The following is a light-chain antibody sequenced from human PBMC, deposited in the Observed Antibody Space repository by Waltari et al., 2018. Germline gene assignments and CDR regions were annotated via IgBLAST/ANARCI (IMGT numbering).Light chain of an antibody. CDR3: QQYGNSPGT. J-gene: IGKJ1*01. CDR1: QSVKSNS. V-gene: IGKV3-20*01. Sequence: IVLTQSPGTLSLSPGESATLSCRASQSVKSNSLSWFQPNDGQAPRLLFVGSFDRATVSPDRVRASGSGPDFSLTSSRLGPEESAVYYFQQYGNSPGTFGHGTRVEIK. CDR2: GSF.